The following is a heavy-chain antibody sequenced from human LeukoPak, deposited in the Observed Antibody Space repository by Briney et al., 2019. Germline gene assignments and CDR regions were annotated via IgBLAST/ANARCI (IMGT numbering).Heavy chain of an antibody. CDR1: GFTFSSYA. V-gene: IGHV3-48*02. D-gene: IGHD5-18*01. Sequence: PGGSLRLSCAASGFTFSSYAMQWVRQAPGKGLEGVSYITYNSGTIFYADSVKGRFTLSRDNAKDSLYLQMSSLRDEDAAVYYCARDSGYSYADDYWGQGTLVTVSS. J-gene: IGHJ4*02. CDR3: ARDSGYSYADDY. CDR2: ITYNSGTI.